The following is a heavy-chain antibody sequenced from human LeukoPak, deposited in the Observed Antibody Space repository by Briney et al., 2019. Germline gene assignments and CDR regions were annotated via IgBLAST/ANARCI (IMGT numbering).Heavy chain of an antibody. D-gene: IGHD5-24*01. V-gene: IGHV3-30*04. Sequence: GRSLRLSCAASGFTFSSYAMHWVRQAPGKGLEWVAVISYDGSNKYYADSVKGRFTISRDNSKNTLYLQMNSLRAEDTAVYYCAGVEMATITEFYYYGMDVWGQGTTVTVSS. J-gene: IGHJ6*02. CDR2: ISYDGSNK. CDR1: GFTFSSYA. CDR3: AGVEMATITEFYYYGMDV.